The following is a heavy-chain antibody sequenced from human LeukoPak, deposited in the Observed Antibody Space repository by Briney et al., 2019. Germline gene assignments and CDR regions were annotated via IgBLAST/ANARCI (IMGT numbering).Heavy chain of an antibody. CDR3: ARGPPNWGYDY. CDR1: GYTFTSYD. J-gene: IGHJ4*02. Sequence: ASVTVSFKASGYTFTSYDFNWVRQATGQRPEWMGWMSPDSGDTGYAQKFQDRVTMTRNTSISTAYMELSSLRSDDTAVYYCARGPPNWGYDYWGPGTLVTVSS. V-gene: IGHV1-8*01. CDR2: MSPDSGDT. D-gene: IGHD7-27*01.